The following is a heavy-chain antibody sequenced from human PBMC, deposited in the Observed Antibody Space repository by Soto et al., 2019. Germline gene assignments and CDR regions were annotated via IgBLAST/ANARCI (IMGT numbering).Heavy chain of an antibody. CDR3: ARHGSY. V-gene: IGHV4-39*01. CDR1: GVSVSDTSYY. J-gene: IGHJ4*02. CDR2: IYFSGTT. Sequence: LSLTCNVSGVSVSDTSYYWGWIRQPPGKGLEWIGTIYFSGTTFYNPSLKSRLTISVDTSKNQFSLRLRSVTAADTAVYYCARHGSYWGQGTLVTVSS.